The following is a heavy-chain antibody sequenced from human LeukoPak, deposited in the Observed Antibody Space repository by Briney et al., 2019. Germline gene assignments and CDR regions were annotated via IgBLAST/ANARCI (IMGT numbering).Heavy chain of an antibody. D-gene: IGHD6-25*01. Sequence: GGSLRLSCAASGFTFSSYWMSWVRQAPGKGLEWVANIKQDGSEEYYVDSVKGRFTISRDNAKNSLYLQMNSLRAEDTAVYYCARILSGRVSDYWGQGTLVTVSS. CDR3: ARILSGRVSDY. CDR2: IKQDGSEE. J-gene: IGHJ4*02. V-gene: IGHV3-7*01. CDR1: GFTFSSYW.